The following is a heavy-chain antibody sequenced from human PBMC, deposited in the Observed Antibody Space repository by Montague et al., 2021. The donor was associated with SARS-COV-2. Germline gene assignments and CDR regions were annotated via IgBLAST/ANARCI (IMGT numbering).Heavy chain of an antibody. V-gene: IGHV4-59*01. D-gene: IGHD3-22*01. CDR2: IYYSGST. CDR1: GGSISSYY. CDR3: AREVRYYYDSSGPGAFDI. Sequence: SETLSLTCTVSGGSISSYYWSWIRKPPGKGLEWIGYIYYSGSTNYNHSLKSRVTISVDTSKNQFSLKLSSVTAADTAVYYCAREVRYYYDSSGPGAFDIWGQGTMVTVSS. J-gene: IGHJ3*02.